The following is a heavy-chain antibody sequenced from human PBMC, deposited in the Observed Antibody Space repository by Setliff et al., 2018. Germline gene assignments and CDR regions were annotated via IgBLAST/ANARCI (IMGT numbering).Heavy chain of an antibody. D-gene: IGHD1-7*01. CDR2: IYYSGTT. Sequence: SETLSLTCTVSGASVRSHYWSWIRQPPGKGLEWIASIYYSGTTYYNPSFKSRVTMSVDASKSQISLKLDSVTAADTALYYCARTSTARYFDLWGRGTLVTV. CDR3: ARTSTARYFDL. J-gene: IGHJ2*01. CDR1: GASVRSHY. V-gene: IGHV4-59*04.